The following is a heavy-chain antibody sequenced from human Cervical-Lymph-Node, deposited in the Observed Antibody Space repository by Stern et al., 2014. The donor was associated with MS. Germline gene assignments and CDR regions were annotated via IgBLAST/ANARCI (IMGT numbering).Heavy chain of an antibody. Sequence: QLVQSGAEVKKPGASVKVSCKASEYTFTYFFIHWVRQAPGQGLEWMGVINSGGFPTYSPKFQGRFTMTRDTSTSTVHMDLTSLTSEDTAVYYCTSARNTAFDIWGQGTLVTVSS. CDR3: TSARNTAFDI. CDR2: INSGGFP. CDR1: EYTFTYFF. V-gene: IGHV1-46*03. J-gene: IGHJ3*02.